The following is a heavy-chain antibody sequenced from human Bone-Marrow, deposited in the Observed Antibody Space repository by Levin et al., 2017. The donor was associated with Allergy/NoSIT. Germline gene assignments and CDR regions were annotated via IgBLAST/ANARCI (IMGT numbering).Heavy chain of an antibody. V-gene: IGHV3-53*01. Sequence: GESLKISCAVSGFTVSGNYMTWVHQAPGKGLECVSVIYSGGNRFYADSVKGRFTISRDNSRNTLYLQLNTLRAEDTAVYYCAAPPVTSGAYYLSNWGRGTLVTVSS. CDR3: AAPPVTSGAYYLSN. CDR2: IYSGGNR. D-gene: IGHD1-26*01. CDR1: GFTVSGNY. J-gene: IGHJ1*01.